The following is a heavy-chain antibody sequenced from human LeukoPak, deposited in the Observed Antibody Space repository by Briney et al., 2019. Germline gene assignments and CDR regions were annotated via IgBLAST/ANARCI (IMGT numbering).Heavy chain of an antibody. CDR1: GYTFTSYD. V-gene: IGHV1-18*01. J-gene: IGHJ4*02. CDR3: ARVGITLLWLATNDY. D-gene: IGHD2-2*01. Sequence: GASVKVSCKASGYTFTSYDINWVRQAPGQGLEWMGWISGYNGNTKYAQKFQGRVTMSTDTSTSTAYMELRSLRSDDTAVYYCARVGITLLWLATNDYWGQGTLVPVSS. CDR2: ISGYNGNT.